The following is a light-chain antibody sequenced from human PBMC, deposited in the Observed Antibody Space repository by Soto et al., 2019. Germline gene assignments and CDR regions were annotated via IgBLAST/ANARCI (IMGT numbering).Light chain of an antibody. CDR3: QQYNNWLS. CDR2: DIS. V-gene: IGKV3-15*01. Sequence: EVVMTQSPATLSVSPCERATLSGRASQTVSRNLAWYQQRPGQAPRLLIYDISNRATGVPARFSGSGSETEFTLTIRSLQSEDFAVYFCQQYNNWLSFGQGTRLEIK. J-gene: IGKJ5*01. CDR1: QTVSRN.